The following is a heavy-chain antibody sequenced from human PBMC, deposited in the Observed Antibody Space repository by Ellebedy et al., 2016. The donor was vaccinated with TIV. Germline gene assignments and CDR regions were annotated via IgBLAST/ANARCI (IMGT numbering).Heavy chain of an antibody. CDR3: ARLIGGTCQCAFDI. V-gene: IGHV3-7*01. Sequence: GESLKISCAASGFTISRHWMSWVRQGPGKGLEWVANINQDGGEKNYVDSVRGRFTISRDNAKNSLYLQMNSLRAEDTAVYYCARLIGGTCQCAFDIWGQGKMVTVSS. J-gene: IGHJ3*02. CDR1: GFTISRHW. D-gene: IGHD2-15*01. CDR2: INQDGGEK.